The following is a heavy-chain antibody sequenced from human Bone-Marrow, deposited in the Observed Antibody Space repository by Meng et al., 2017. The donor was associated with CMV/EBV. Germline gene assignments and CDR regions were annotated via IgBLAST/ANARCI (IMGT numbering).Heavy chain of an antibody. CDR3: ARAPRCSSTSCYPKY. CDR1: GFTFSNYW. Sequence: SGFTFSNYWMHWVRQAPEKGLVWVSRINTDGSSINYADSVKGRFTISRDNAKNTLYLQMNSLRAEDTALYYCARAPRCSSTSCYPKYWGQGTLVTVSS. V-gene: IGHV3-74*01. D-gene: IGHD2-2*01. J-gene: IGHJ4*02. CDR2: INTDGSSI.